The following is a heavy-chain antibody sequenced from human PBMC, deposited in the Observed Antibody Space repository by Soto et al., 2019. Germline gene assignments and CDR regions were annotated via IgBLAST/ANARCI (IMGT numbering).Heavy chain of an antibody. Sequence: GASVKVSCKASGGTFSSYAISWVRQAPGQGLEWMGGIIPIFGTANYAQKFQGRVTITADESTSTAYMELSSLRSEDTAVYYCARVSDNWRTYGSGTSYYYYGMDVWGQGTTVTVS. D-gene: IGHD3-10*01. CDR1: GGTFSSYA. CDR2: IIPIFGTA. CDR3: ARVSDNWRTYGSGTSYYYYGMDV. J-gene: IGHJ6*02. V-gene: IGHV1-69*13.